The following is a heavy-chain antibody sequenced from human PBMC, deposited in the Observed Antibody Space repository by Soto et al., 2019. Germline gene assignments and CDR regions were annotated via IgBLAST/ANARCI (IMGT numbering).Heavy chain of an antibody. CDR2: INHSGST. CDR3: ARGQWLPRGEY. V-gene: IGHV4-34*01. Sequence: WTWIRQPPGKGLEWIGEINHSGSTNYNPSLKSRVTISVDTSDNQFSLRLTSVTAADTAVYYCARGQWLPRGEYWGQGTLVTVSS. J-gene: IGHJ4*02. D-gene: IGHD6-19*01.